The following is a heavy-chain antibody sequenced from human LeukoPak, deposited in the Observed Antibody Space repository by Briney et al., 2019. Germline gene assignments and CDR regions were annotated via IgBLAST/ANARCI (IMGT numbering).Heavy chain of an antibody. CDR1: GASISNSDW. Sequence: PSGTLSLTCSVSGASISNSDWWTWVRQPPGEGLEWIGEIYHGGTTKYNPSLKSRVTISVDTSKNQFSLKVNSVTASDTAVYYCVRDRELYYWGQGILVTVSS. CDR2: IYHGGTT. J-gene: IGHJ4*02. CDR3: VRDRELYY. V-gene: IGHV4-4*02. D-gene: IGHD1-26*01.